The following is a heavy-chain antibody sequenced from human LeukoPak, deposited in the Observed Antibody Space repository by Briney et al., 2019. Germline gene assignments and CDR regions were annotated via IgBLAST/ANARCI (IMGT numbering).Heavy chain of an antibody. J-gene: IGHJ4*02. V-gene: IGHV3-15*01. CDR1: GFTFSNAW. CDR2: IKSKTDGGTT. D-gene: IGHD1-26*01. CDR3: TTEWELLTFDY. Sequence: GGSLRLSCAASGFTFSNAWMSWVRQALGKGLEWVGRIKSKTDGGTTDYAAPVKGRFTISRDDSKNTLYLQMNSLKTEDTAVYYCTTEWELLTFDYWGQGTLVTVSS.